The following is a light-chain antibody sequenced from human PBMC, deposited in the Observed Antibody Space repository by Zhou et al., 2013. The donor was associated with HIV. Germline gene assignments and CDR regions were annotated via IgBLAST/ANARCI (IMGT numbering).Light chain of an antibody. J-gene: IGKJ1*01. CDR1: QAINNH. Sequence: DIQMTQSPSFLSASVRDRVTITCRATQAINNHLAWYQQKPGKVPRLLIFDTSVQSGVSSRFSGSGSGTEFTLTINSLQPEDVATYCCHQYTSAPWTFGQGTKVEI. CDR2: DTS. CDR3: HQYTSAPWT. V-gene: IGKV1-27*01.